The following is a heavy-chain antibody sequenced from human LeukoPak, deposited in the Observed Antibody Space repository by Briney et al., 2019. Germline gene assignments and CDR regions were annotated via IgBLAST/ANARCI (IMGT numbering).Heavy chain of an antibody. Sequence: SSETLSLTCTDSGGSISSYYRSWIRQPARKGLEWIGRIYTSGGTHYNPSLKSRVTISVDKSNNQFSLKLSSVPAADTAVYYCARWPQDIVGATQAFDIWGQGTMVTVSS. CDR3: ARWPQDIVGATQAFDI. V-gene: IGHV4-4*07. J-gene: IGHJ3*02. CDR2: IYTSGGT. CDR1: GGSISSYY. D-gene: IGHD1-26*01.